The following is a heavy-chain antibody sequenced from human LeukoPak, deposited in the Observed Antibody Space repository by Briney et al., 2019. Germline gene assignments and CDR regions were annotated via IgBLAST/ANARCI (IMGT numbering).Heavy chain of an antibody. D-gene: IGHD5-24*01. CDR1: GGSISSGGYY. CDR3: ASSRWLQFKYYFDY. CDR2: IYYSGST. J-gene: IGHJ4*02. V-gene: IGHV4-31*03. Sequence: SETLSLTCTVSGGSISSGGYYWSWIRQHPGKGLEWIGYIYYSGSTYYNPSLKSRVTISVDTSKNQFSLKLSSVTAADTAVYYCASSRWLQFKYYFDYWGQGTLVTVSS.